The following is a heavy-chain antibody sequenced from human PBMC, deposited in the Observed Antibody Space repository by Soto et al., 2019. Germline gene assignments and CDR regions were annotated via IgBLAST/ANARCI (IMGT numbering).Heavy chain of an antibody. Sequence: QVQLVXXGXXXXXXGASVKVSCKASGYTFTYFGISWVRQAPGQGLEWMGWINAYNGDTDYAQKLQDRVTMTTDPSTSTAYMELRSLRSDDTAVYSCARAIAGGYGHTTLDYWGQGTLVTVSS. CDR1: GYTFTYFG. V-gene: IGHV1-18*04. D-gene: IGHD5-12*01. CDR3: ARAIAGGYGHTTLDY. J-gene: IGHJ4*02. CDR2: INAYNGDT.